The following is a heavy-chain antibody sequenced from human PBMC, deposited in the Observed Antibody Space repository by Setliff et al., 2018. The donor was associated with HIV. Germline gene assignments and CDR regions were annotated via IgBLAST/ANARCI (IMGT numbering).Heavy chain of an antibody. CDR2: IYYSGST. D-gene: IGHD6-25*01. J-gene: IGHJ4*02. Sequence: SETLSLTCAVYGGSFSDNYWGWIRQSPGKGLEWFGSIYYSGSTYYNPSLKSRVTISVDTSKNQFSLKLSSVTAADTAVYYCARYSPRGYTLTGPYWGQGTLVTVSS. CDR1: GGSFSDNY. V-gene: IGHV4-34*01. CDR3: ARYSPRGYTLTGPY.